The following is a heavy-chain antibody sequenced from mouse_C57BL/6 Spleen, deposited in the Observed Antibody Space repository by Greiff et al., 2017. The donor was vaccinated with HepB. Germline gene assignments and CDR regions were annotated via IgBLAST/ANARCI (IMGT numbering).Heavy chain of an antibody. J-gene: IGHJ4*01. D-gene: IGHD1-1*02. V-gene: IGHV1-82*01. CDR3: AREGDGGYAMDY. Sequence: VQVVESGPELVKPGASVKISCKASGYAFSSSWMNWVKQRPGKGLEWIGRIYPGDGDTNYNGKFKGKATLTADKSSSTAYMQLSSLTSEDSAVYFCAREGDGGYAMDYWGQGTSVTVSS. CDR1: GYAFSSSW. CDR2: IYPGDGDT.